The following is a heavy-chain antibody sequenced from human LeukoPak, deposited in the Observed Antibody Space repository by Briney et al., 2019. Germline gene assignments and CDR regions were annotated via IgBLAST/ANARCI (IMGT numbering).Heavy chain of an antibody. D-gene: IGHD2-21*02. CDR2: ISGGAGTI. J-gene: IGHJ4*02. V-gene: IGHV3-23*01. CDR3: AKDRSIVMVTAKDY. CDR1: GFTFSSQA. Sequence: GGSLRLSCAASGFTFSSQAMSWVRQAPGKGLEWVSVISGGAGTIYSADSVKGRFTISRDNSKSTLYLQMNSLRAEDTAVYYCAKDRSIVMVTAKDYWGQGTLVTVSS.